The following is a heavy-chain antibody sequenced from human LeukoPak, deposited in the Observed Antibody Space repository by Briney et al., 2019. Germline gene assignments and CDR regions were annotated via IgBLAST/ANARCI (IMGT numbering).Heavy chain of an antibody. CDR2: INQSGDT. CDR3: ARYVPVKTGTTRASFDY. V-gene: IGHV4-34*01. J-gene: IGHJ4*02. D-gene: IGHD1-1*01. Sequence: KSSETLSLTCSVYGGSFSDYDWSWIRQPPGKGLEWIGEINQSGDTNCDPSLKSRVTMSIDTSKSQFSLNLRSVTAADTAVYYCARYVPVKTGTTRASFDYWGQGTLVTVSS. CDR1: GGSFSDYD.